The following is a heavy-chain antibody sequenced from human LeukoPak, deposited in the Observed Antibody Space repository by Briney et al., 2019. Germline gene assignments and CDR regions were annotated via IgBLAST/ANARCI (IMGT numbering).Heavy chain of an antibody. D-gene: IGHD4-17*01. CDR3: ARHMGYGDTGYFDY. CDR2: IYYSGST. J-gene: IGHJ4*02. Sequence: PSETLSLTCTVSGGSISSSSYSWGWIRQPPGKGLEWIGSIYYSGSTYYNPSLKSRVTISVDTSKNQFSLKLSSVTAADTAVYYCARHMGYGDTGYFDYWGQGTLVTVSS. CDR1: GGSISSSSYS. V-gene: IGHV4-39*01.